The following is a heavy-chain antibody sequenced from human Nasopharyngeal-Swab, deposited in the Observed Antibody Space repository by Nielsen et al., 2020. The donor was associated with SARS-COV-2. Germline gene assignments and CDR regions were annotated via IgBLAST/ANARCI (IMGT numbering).Heavy chain of an antibody. CDR1: GFIFSYNY. D-gene: IGHD6-19*01. Sequence: GESLKISCVASGFIFSYNYMSWVRQVPGKGLEWVSVIYAGGDTYYADSVRGRFTISRDKSKNMVYLQMNSLTADETAVYYCVRSLRQWLAHDSWGQGTPVTVSS. CDR3: VRSLRQWLAHDS. J-gene: IGHJ4*02. V-gene: IGHV3-53*01. CDR2: IYAGGDT.